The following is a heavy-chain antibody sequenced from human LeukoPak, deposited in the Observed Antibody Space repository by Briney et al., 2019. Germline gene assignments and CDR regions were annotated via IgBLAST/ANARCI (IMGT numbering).Heavy chain of an antibody. Sequence: PGGSLRLSCAASGFTFSSYAMSWVRQAPGKGLEWVSAISGSGGSTYYADSVKGRFTIFRDNSKNTLYLQMNSLRAEDTAVYYCAKDTELLAYSSSAFDYWGQGTLVTVSS. J-gene: IGHJ4*02. V-gene: IGHV3-23*01. CDR1: GFTFSSYA. CDR3: AKDTELLAYSSSAFDY. CDR2: ISGSGGST. D-gene: IGHD6-13*01.